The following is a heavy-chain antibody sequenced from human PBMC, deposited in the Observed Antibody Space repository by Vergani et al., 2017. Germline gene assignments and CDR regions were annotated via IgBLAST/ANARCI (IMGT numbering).Heavy chain of an antibody. CDR2: INHSGST. CDR1: GGSFSGYY. Sequence: QVQLQQWGAGLLKPSETLSLTCAVYGGSFSGYYWSWIRQPPGKGLEWIGEINHSGSTNYNPSLKSRVTISVDTSKNQFSLKLSSVTAADTAVYYCARSYYDSSGYLYFQHWGQGTLVTVSS. V-gene: IGHV4-34*01. D-gene: IGHD3-22*01. CDR3: ARSYYDSSGYLYFQH. J-gene: IGHJ1*01.